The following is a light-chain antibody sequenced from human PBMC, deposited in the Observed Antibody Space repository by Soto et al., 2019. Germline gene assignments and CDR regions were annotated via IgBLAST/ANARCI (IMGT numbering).Light chain of an antibody. V-gene: IGLV2-8*01. J-gene: IGLJ1*01. CDR1: SSDIGGYNY. CDR3: SSYAGSNNPYV. Sequence: QSALTQPPSASGSPGQSVTISCTGTSSDIGGYNYVSWYQQYPGKAPKLMIYGVSKRPSGVPDRFSGSKSGNTASLTVSGLQAEDEADYYCSSYAGSNNPYVFGTGTKLTVL. CDR2: GVS.